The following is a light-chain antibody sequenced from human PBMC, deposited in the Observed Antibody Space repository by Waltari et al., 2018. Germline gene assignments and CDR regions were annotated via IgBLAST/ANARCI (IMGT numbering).Light chain of an antibody. V-gene: IGLV2-23*02. Sequence: QSALTQPASVSGTLGQSITISCTGTTSDVGNYDLVSWYQQHPGKAPKLLICEVIKRPSVVASRFSGSKSGNTASLTISGLQAEDEADYYCCSYAGRGTYVFGSGTKVTVL. J-gene: IGLJ1*01. CDR2: EVI. CDR3: CSYAGRGTYV. CDR1: TSDVGNYDL.